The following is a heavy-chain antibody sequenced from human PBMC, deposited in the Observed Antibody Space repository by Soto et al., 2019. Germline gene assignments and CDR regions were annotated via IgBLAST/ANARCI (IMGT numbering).Heavy chain of an antibody. V-gene: IGHV5-51*01. J-gene: IGHJ6*02. CDR2: IYPGDSHT. CDR3: PRLHCSGGSCYYYYYGMEI. Sequence: PGESLKISCKGSGYSFTSYWIGWVRQMPGKGMEWMRIIYPGDSHTRYSPSFQGQVTISADKSISTAYLQWSSLKASDTAMYYCPRLHCSGGSCYYYYYGMEIWGQGATVTVSS. CDR1: GYSFTSYW. D-gene: IGHD2-15*01.